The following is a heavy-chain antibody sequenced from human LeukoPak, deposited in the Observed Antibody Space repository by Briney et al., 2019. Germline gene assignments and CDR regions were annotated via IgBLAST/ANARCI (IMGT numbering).Heavy chain of an antibody. Sequence: ASVKVSCKASGYTFTSYGIGWVRQAPGQGLEWMGWISAYNGNTKYSQEFQGRVTITRDTSASTAYMELSSLRSEDMAVYYCARGRYYYDSSGYDWFDPWGQGTLVTVSS. V-gene: IGHV1-18*03. CDR2: ISAYNGNT. D-gene: IGHD3-22*01. J-gene: IGHJ5*02. CDR3: ARGRYYYDSSGYDWFDP. CDR1: GYTFTSYG.